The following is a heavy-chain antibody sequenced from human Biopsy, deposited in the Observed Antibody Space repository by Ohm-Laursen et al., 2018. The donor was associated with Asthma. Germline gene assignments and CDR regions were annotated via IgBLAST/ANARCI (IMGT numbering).Heavy chain of an antibody. D-gene: IGHD2-15*01. CDR3: ARVDGVVEAATRLGGMDV. CDR1: GFMFRSFG. J-gene: IGHJ6*02. CDR2: ISYDGNHK. Sequence: SLRLSCAASGFMFRSFGMHWVRQAPGKGLEWVAVISYDGNHKFYEDSVKGRFTISRDNSKNTLYLQMNSPSAEDSAVYYCARVDGVVEAATRLGGMDVWGQGTTVTVSS. V-gene: IGHV3-30*03.